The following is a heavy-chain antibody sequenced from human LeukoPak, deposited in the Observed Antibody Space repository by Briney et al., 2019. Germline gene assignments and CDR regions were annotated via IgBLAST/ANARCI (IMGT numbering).Heavy chain of an antibody. Sequence: GGSLRLSCAASGFTIRTNYMSWVRQAPGKGLEWVSVSYSTDSTYYADSVKGRFTISRDDSRNTLYLQINSLRGEDTAVYYCASGDYGGNYLAPGLDYWGQGTLVTVSS. D-gene: IGHD4-23*01. CDR1: GFTIRTNY. J-gene: IGHJ4*02. CDR3: ASGDYGGNYLAPGLDY. V-gene: IGHV3-66*01. CDR2: SYSTDST.